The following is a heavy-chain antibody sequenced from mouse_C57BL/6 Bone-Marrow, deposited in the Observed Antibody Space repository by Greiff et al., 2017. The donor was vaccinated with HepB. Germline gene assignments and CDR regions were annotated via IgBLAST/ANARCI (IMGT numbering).Heavy chain of an antibody. Sequence: EVQLQQSGAELVRPGASVKLSCKASGYNIKDDYMNWVKQRPEQGLEWIGWIYPENGDTEYASKFQGKATITADTSSNTAFLQLSSLTSEDSAVYYCTRRRYFAVGYWGQGTSVTVSS. V-gene: IGHV14-4*01. CDR2: IYPENGDT. CDR1: GYNIKDDY. J-gene: IGHJ4*01. CDR3: TRRRYFAVGY.